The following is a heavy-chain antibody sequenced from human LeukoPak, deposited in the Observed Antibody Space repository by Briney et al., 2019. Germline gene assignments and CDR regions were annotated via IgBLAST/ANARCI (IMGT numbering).Heavy chain of an antibody. J-gene: IGHJ4*02. CDR3: ARVTATGAFDQ. D-gene: IGHD6-13*01. CDR2: IYSGGFT. Sequence: GGSLRLSCAASGFIVSSSYMSWVRQAPGKGLEWVSVIYSGGFTHYADFVKGRFTISRDNSKNTLYLQMNSLRAEDTAMYYCARVTATGAFDQWGQGTLVTVSS. V-gene: IGHV3-53*01. CDR1: GFIVSSSY.